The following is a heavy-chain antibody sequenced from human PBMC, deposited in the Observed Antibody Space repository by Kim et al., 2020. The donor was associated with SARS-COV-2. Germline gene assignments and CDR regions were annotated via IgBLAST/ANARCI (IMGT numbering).Heavy chain of an antibody. CDR3: ARTARVYHDY. V-gene: IGHV4-39*01. Sequence: SETLSLTCTVSGGSISSSSYYWGWIRQPPGKGLEWIGSIYYSGSTYYNPSLKSRVTISVDTSKNQFSLKLSSVTAADTAVYYCARTARVYHDYWGQGTLVTVSS. CDR1: GGSISSSSYY. CDR2: IYYSGST. J-gene: IGHJ4*02. D-gene: IGHD6-6*01.